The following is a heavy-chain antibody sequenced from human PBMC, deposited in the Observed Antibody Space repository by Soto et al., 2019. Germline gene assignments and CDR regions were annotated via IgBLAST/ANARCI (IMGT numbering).Heavy chain of an antibody. CDR3: ARALEGTIFGVAKPPPLYGMDV. Sequence: GESLKISCKGSGYSFTSYRIGWVRQMPGKGLEWMGIIYPGDSDTRYSPSFQGQVTISADKSIRTAYLQWSSLKASDTAMYYCARALEGTIFGVAKPPPLYGMDVWGQGTTVTVSS. CDR2: IYPGDSDT. D-gene: IGHD3-3*01. CDR1: GYSFTSYR. J-gene: IGHJ6*02. V-gene: IGHV5-51*01.